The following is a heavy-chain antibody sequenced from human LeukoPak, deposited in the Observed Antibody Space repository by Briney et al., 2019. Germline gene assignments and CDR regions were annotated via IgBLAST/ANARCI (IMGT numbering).Heavy chain of an antibody. V-gene: IGHV1-2*02. CDR3: ASSMGIAAAWFDP. Sequence: ASVKVSCKASGYTFTSYYMHWVRQAPGQGLEWMGWINPNSGGTNYAQKFQGRVTMTRDTSISTAYMELSRLRSDDTAVYYCASSMGIAAAWFDPWGQGTLVTVSS. J-gene: IGHJ5*02. CDR1: GYTFTSYY. CDR2: INPNSGGT. D-gene: IGHD6-13*01.